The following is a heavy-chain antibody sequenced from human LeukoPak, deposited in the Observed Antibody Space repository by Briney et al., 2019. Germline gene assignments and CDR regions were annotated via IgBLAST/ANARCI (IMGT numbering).Heavy chain of an antibody. CDR1: GFTFSNYT. Sequence: PGGSLRLSCAASGFTFSNYTMNWVRHAPGKWLEWVSAISGSGGNTYYADSVKGRFTISRDNSKNTLYLQINSLRAEDSALYYCAKKRGYSYGDPFDYWGQGTLVTVSS. D-gene: IGHD5-18*01. CDR2: ISGSGGNT. CDR3: AKKRGYSYGDPFDY. V-gene: IGHV3-23*01. J-gene: IGHJ4*02.